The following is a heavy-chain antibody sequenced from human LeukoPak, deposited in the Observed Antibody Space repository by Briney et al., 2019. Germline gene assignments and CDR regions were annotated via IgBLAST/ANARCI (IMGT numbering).Heavy chain of an antibody. D-gene: IGHD3-16*01. CDR2: INAGNGNT. Sequence: ASVKVSCKASGYTFTENAMHWVRQAPGQRLEWMGWINAGNGNTKYSKKFQGRVTITRDTSATTVYMELSSLGSEDTAVYYCATEVWGSRRIDYWGQGTLVTVSS. J-gene: IGHJ4*01. V-gene: IGHV1-3*01. CDR1: GYTFTENA. CDR3: ATEVWGSRRIDY.